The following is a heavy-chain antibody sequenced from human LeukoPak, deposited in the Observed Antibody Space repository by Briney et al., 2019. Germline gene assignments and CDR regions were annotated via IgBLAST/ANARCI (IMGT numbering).Heavy chain of an antibody. Sequence: SETLSLTCAVYGGSFSGYYWTWIRQPPGMGLEWIGEINPSGDTEYNPSLKSRVTISVDTSKNQFSLTLTSVTAADTALYFCARQRGWFDSWGQGTLVTVSS. D-gene: IGHD6-25*01. CDR1: GGSFSGYY. V-gene: IGHV4-34*01. CDR2: INPSGDT. J-gene: IGHJ5*01. CDR3: ARQRGWFDS.